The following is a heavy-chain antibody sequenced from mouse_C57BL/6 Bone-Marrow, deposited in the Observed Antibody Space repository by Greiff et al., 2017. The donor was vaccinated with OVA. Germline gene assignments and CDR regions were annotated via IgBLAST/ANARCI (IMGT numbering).Heavy chain of an antibody. CDR2: INPGSGGT. J-gene: IGHJ2*01. D-gene: IGHD1-1*02. CDR1: GYAFTNYL. V-gene: IGHV1-54*01. Sequence: VQLVESGAELVRPGTSVKVSCKASGYAFTNYLIEWVKQRPGQGLEWIGVINPGSGGTNYNEKFKGKATLTADKSSSTAYMQLSSLTSEDSAVYFCARGLLVYYFDYWGQGTTLTVSS. CDR3: ARGLLVYYFDY.